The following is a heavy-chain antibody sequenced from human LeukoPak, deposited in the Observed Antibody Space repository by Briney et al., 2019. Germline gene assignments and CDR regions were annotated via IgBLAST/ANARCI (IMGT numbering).Heavy chain of an antibody. D-gene: IGHD4-17*01. CDR2: ISGSGGST. J-gene: IGHJ3*02. V-gene: IGHV3-23*01. Sequence: GGSLRLSCAASGFTVSSNYMSWVRQAPGKGLEWVSAISGSGGSTYYADSVKGRFTISRDNSKNTLYLQMNSLRAEDTAVYYCAKDPNGDYIGAFDIWGQGTMVTVSS. CDR3: AKDPNGDYIGAFDI. CDR1: GFTVSSNY.